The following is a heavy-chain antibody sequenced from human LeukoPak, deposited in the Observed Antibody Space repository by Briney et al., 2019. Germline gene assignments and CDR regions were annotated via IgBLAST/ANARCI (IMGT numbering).Heavy chain of an antibody. D-gene: IGHD2-2*01. CDR2: IYGSGST. CDR3: ARGWGSTSYNYFDP. Sequence: SETLSLTCTVSGDSITSGNFYWTWIRQPAGKGLEWIGRIYGSGSTNYSPSLRSRVTISIDTSKNQFSLKLNSVTAADTAVYYCARGWGSTSYNYFDPWGQGILVTVSS. J-gene: IGHJ5*02. CDR1: GDSITSGNFY. V-gene: IGHV4-61*02.